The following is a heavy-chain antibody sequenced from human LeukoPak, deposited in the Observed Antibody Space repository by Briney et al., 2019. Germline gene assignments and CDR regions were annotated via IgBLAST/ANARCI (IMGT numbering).Heavy chain of an antibody. J-gene: IGHJ6*03. V-gene: IGHV6-1*01. D-gene: IGHD2-15*01. CDR3: AREQGGPRHHYYYYYMDV. CDR1: GDSVSSNSAA. Sequence: SQTLSLTCAISGDSVSSNSAAWNWIRQSPSRGLEWLGRTYYRSKWYNDYAVSVKSRITINPDTSKNQFSLQLNSVTPEDTAVYYCAREQGGPRHHYYYYYMDVWGKGTTVTISS. CDR2: TYYRSKWYN.